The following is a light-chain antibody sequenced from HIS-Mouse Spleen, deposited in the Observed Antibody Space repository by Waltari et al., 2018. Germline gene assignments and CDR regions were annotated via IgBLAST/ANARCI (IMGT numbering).Light chain of an antibody. Sequence: QSALTQPRSVSGSPGQSVTISCTGTSSDFGGYNYVPWYQQHPGKAPKLMIYDVSKRPSGVPDRFSGSKSGNTASLTISGLQAEDEADYYCRSYAGSYTPWVFGGGTKLTVL. CDR2: DVS. J-gene: IGLJ3*02. V-gene: IGLV2-11*01. CDR1: SSDFGGYNY. CDR3: RSYAGSYTPWV.